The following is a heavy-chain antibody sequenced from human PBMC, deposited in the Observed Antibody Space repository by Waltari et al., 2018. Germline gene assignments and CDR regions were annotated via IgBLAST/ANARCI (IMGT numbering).Heavy chain of an antibody. J-gene: IGHJ4*02. V-gene: IGHV3-48*01. CDR2: ISSSSTI. CDR1: GFTFSSYS. D-gene: IGHD7-27*01. CDR3: AREKTGDVGFDY. Sequence: EVQLVESGGGLVQPGGSLRLSCAASGFTFSSYSMNWVRQAPGKGLEWVSYISSSSTIYYADSVKGRVTISRDNAKNSLYLQMNSLRAEDTAVYYCAREKTGDVGFDYWGQGTLVTVSS.